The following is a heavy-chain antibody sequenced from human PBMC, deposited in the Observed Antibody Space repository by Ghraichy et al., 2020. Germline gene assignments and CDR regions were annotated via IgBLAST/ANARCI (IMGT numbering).Heavy chain of an antibody. V-gene: IGHV3-21*01. J-gene: IGHJ6*02. D-gene: IGHD2-15*01. CDR1: GLTFSSYS. Sequence: GGSLRLSCAAYGLTFSSYSMNWVRQTPGKGLEWVSFISSSSSYIYYADSVKGRFTISRDNAKNSLFLQMSSLRAEDTAVYYCARDGRLGSGGSSYMDVWGQGTTVTVSS. CDR3: ARDGRLGSGGSSYMDV. CDR2: ISSSSSYI.